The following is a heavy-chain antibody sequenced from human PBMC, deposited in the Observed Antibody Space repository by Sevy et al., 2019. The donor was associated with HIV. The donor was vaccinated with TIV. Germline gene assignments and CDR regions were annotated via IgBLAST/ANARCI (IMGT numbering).Heavy chain of an antibody. Sequence: SETLSLTCTVSGGSISSYYWSWIRQPAGKGLEWIGRIYTSGTSNYNPSLKSRVTMSVDTSKNQFSLKLNSVTAADTAIYYCARDSHYSGWPFDYWGQRTLVTVSS. J-gene: IGHJ4*02. CDR2: IYTSGTS. CDR3: ARDSHYSGWPFDY. CDR1: GGSISSYY. V-gene: IGHV4-4*07. D-gene: IGHD6-19*01.